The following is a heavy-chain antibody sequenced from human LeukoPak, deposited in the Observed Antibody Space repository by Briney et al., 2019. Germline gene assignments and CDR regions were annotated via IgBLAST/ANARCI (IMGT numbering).Heavy chain of an antibody. CDR2: ISYDGSNK. J-gene: IGHJ4*02. CDR3: ARDHDGSGSYPDY. D-gene: IGHD3-10*01. Sequence: SGGSLRLSCAASGFTFSSYGMHWVRQAPGKGLEWVAVISYDGSNKYYADSVKGRFTISRDNSKNTLYLQMNSLRAEDTAVYYCARDHDGSGSYPDYWGQGTLVTVSS. V-gene: IGHV3-30*19. CDR1: GFTFSSYG.